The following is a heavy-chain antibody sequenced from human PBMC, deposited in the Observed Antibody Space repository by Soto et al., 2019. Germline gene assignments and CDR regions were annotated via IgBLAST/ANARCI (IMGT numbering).Heavy chain of an antibody. Sequence: SETLSLTCTVAGGSISNYHWSWIRQPPGKGLEWIGYIYYSGSTNYNPSLKSRVTTSVDTSKNQFSLKLSSVTAADTAVYYCARGENYYDSSGAVFDYWGQGTLVTVSS. D-gene: IGHD3-22*01. CDR3: ARGENYYDSSGAVFDY. CDR1: GGSISNYH. J-gene: IGHJ4*02. V-gene: IGHV4-59*01. CDR2: IYYSGST.